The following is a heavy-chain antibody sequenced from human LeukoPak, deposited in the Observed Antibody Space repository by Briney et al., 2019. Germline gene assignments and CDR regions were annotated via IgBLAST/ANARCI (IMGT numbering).Heavy chain of an antibody. CDR3: ARDDCSGGCCYVVRGMDV. CDR1: GFTFSSYA. V-gene: IGHV3-30-3*01. D-gene: IGHD2-15*01. CDR2: ISYDGSNK. Sequence: PGRSLRLFCAASGFTFSSYAIHWVRRARGKALEWVAVISYDGSNKFYADSVKGRVTISRDNSKNTLYLQMNSLRAEDTAVYYCARDDCSGGCCYVVRGMDVGGQGTTVTDSS. J-gene: IGHJ6*02.